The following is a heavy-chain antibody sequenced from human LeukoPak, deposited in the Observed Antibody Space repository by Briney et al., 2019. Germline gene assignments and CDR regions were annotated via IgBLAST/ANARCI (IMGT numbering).Heavy chain of an antibody. CDR1: GYTFTSYG. CDR2: ISAYNGNT. Sequence: ASVKVSCKASGYTFTSYGISWVRQAPGQGLEWMGWISAYNGNTNYAQKLQGRVTMTTDTSTSTAYMELRSLRSDDTAVYYCARFYYDYVWGSYRYAEYFDYWGQGTLVTVSS. CDR3: ARFYYDYVWGSYRYAEYFDY. J-gene: IGHJ4*02. V-gene: IGHV1-18*01. D-gene: IGHD3-16*02.